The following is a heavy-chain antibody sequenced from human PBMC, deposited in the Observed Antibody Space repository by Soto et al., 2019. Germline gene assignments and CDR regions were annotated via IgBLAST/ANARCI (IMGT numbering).Heavy chain of an antibody. J-gene: IGHJ4*02. V-gene: IGHV5-51*01. CDR1: GYNFRTFW. D-gene: IGHD3-16*01. Sequence: PGESLKIYCSTAGYNFRTFWIGWLRQMPGKGLEWMGLIYPDDSETKYSASFEGQVIMSSDSYISATYLQWSSLQASDTVIYYCARFRHDGGEGYFDFWGQGTLVTVSS. CDR2: IYPDDSET. CDR3: ARFRHDGGEGYFDF.